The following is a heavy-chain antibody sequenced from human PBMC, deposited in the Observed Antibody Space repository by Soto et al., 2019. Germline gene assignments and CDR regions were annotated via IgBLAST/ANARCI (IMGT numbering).Heavy chain of an antibody. CDR1: GYTFTSYY. CDR3: ASDRGSVGATTWPAFDY. Sequence: RASVKVSCKASGYTFTSYYMHWVRQAPGQGLEWMGIINPSGGSTSYAQKFQGRVTMTRDTSTSTVYMELSSLRSEDTAVYYCASDRGSVGATTWPAFDYWGQGTLVTVSS. V-gene: IGHV1-46*01. J-gene: IGHJ4*02. D-gene: IGHD1-26*01. CDR2: INPSGGST.